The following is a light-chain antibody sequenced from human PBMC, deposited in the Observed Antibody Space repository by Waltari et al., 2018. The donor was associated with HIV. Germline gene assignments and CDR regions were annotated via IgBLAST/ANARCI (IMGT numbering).Light chain of an antibody. CDR3: SSYTSSSTHVV. V-gene: IGLV2-14*01. Sequence: QSALTQPASVSGSPGQSIPIPCTGTSRHVGGSNYVSWYQQHPGKAPKLRIYEVSNRPSGVSNRFSGSKSGNTASLTISGLQAEDEADYYCSSYTSSSTHVVFGGGTKLTVL. CDR2: EVS. CDR1: SRHVGGSNY. J-gene: IGLJ2*01.